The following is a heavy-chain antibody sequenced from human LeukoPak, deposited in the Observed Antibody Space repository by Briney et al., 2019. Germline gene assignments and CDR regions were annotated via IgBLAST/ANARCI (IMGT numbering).Heavy chain of an antibody. CDR3: ARVSDYYDSSGYCFDP. CDR1: GGTFSSYA. D-gene: IGHD3-22*01. CDR2: IIPILGIA. J-gene: IGHJ5*02. V-gene: IGHV1-69*04. Sequence: SVKVSCKASGGTFSSYAISWVRQAPGQGLEWMGRIIPILGIANYAQKFQGRVTITADKSTSTAYMELSSLRSEDTAVYYCARVSDYYDSSGYCFDPWGQGTLVTVSS.